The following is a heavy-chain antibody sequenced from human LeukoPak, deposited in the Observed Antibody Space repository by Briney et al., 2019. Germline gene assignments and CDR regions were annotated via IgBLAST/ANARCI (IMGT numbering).Heavy chain of an antibody. CDR3: ARAGTAMVGDLGY. J-gene: IGHJ4*02. Sequence: ASVKVSRKASGYTFTGYYMHWVRQAPGQGLEWMGWINPNSGGTNYAQKFQGWVTMTRDTSISTAYMELSRLRSDDTAVYYCARAGTAMVGDLGYWGQGTLVTVSS. CDR2: INPNSGGT. D-gene: IGHD5-18*01. V-gene: IGHV1-2*04. CDR1: GYTFTGYY.